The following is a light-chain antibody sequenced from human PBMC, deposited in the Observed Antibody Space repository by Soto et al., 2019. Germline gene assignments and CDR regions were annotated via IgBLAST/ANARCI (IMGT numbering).Light chain of an antibody. CDR3: QQYSASPIS. CDR1: QSVSSTY. CDR2: GGS. V-gene: IGKV3-20*01. Sequence: EVVLTQSPGTLSLSPGERATLSCRASQSVSSTYLTWYQQRPGRAPSLVIYGGSRRATGIPDRFSGSGSGTDFTLTISRLEPEDFAVYYCQQYSASPISFGQGTRLEIK. J-gene: IGKJ5*01.